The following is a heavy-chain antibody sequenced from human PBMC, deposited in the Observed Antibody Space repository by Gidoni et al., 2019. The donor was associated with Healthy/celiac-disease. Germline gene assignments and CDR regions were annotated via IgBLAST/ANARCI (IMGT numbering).Heavy chain of an antibody. J-gene: IGHJ4*02. D-gene: IGHD1-1*01. CDR1: GFTFSSYG. Sequence: QVQLVESGGGVVQPGRSLRLSCAASGFTFSSYGMHWVRQAPGKGLEWVAVIWYDGSNKYYADSVKGRFTISRDNSKNTLYLQMNSLRAEDTAVYYCARANWRSSHRFDYWGQGTLVTVSS. CDR2: IWYDGSNK. V-gene: IGHV3-33*01. CDR3: ARANWRSSHRFDY.